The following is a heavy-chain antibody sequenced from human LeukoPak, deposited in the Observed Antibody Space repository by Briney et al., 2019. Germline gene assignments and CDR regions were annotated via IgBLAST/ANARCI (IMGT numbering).Heavy chain of an antibody. D-gene: IGHD3-10*01. CDR1: GYTFTSYD. Sequence: ASVKVSCKASGYTFTSYDISWVRQAPGQGLEWMGRIIPIFGTANYAQKFQGRVTITTDESTSTAYMELSSLRSEDTAVYYCARVSKEYYGSGSLDYWGQGTLVTVSS. CDR3: ARVSKEYYGSGSLDY. CDR2: IIPIFGTA. V-gene: IGHV1-69*05. J-gene: IGHJ4*02.